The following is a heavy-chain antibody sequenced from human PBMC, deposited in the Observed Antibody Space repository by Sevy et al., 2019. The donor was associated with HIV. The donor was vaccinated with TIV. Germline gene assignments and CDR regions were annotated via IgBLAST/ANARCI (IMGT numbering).Heavy chain of an antibody. J-gene: IGHJ6*02. CDR2: ISGFNGNT. CDR1: NYNFFAYG. CDR3: AREVVTPGPDYGMDV. V-gene: IGHV1-18*01. Sequence: ASLKVSCKASNYNFFAYGFAWVRQAPGQGLEWMGWISGFNGNTNYAQKLRGRVTLTTDSSTSTAYMELRSLTSDDTAVYYCAREVVTPGPDYGMDVWGPGTTVTVSS. D-gene: IGHD3-22*01.